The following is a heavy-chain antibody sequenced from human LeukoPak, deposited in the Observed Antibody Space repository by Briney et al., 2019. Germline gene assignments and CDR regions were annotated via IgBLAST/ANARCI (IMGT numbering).Heavy chain of an antibody. CDR3: ARIRVSQLERRGPKTDYYYYGMDV. D-gene: IGHD1-1*01. V-gene: IGHV1-18*01. J-gene: IGHJ6*02. CDR2: ISAYNGNT. Sequence: ASVKVSCKASGYTFTSYGISWVRQAPGQGLECMGWISAYNGNTNYAQKLQGRVTMTTDTSTSTAYMELRSLRSDDTAVYYCARIRVSQLERRGPKTDYYYYGMDVWGQGTTVTVSS. CDR1: GYTFTSYG.